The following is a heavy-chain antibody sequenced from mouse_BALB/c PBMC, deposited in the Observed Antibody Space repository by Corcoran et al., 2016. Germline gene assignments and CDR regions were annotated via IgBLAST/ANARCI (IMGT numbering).Heavy chain of an antibody. CDR1: GYTFTSYT. D-gene: IGHD1-2*01. J-gene: IGHJ3*01. V-gene: IGHV1-4*02. CDR3: ESGNYYGAAY. CDR2: INPSSGYT. Sequence: QVQLRQSAAELAKPGASVKMSCKASGYTFTSYTMHWVKQRPGQGLEWIGYINPSSGYTEYNQKFKDKTTLTADRSSSTAYMQLSSLTSEDSAVYYWESGNYYGAAYWGQGTLVTVSA.